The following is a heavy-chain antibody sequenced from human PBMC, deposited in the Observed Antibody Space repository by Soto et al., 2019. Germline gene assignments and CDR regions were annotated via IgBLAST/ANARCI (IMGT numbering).Heavy chain of an antibody. Sequence: EVQLVESGGGLVQPGRSLRLSCAASGFTFDDYAMHWVRQAPGKGLEWVSGISWNSGSIGYADSVKGRFTISRDNAKNSLYLQMNSLRAEDTALYYCAKASMGANSGYAFDIWGQGTMVTVSS. CDR2: ISWNSGSI. CDR1: GFTFDDYA. CDR3: AKASMGANSGYAFDI. J-gene: IGHJ3*02. V-gene: IGHV3-9*01. D-gene: IGHD1-26*01.